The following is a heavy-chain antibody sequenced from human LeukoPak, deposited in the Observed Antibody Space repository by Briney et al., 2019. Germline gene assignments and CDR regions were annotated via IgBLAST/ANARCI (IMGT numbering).Heavy chain of an antibody. Sequence: GGSLRLSCAASGFTFSSYGMHWVRQAPGKGLEWVAFIPYDGSNKYYADSVKGRFTISRDNSKNTLYLQMNSLRAEDTAVYYCATDPHPYGSGLFYYFDYWGQGTLVTVSS. CDR3: ATDPHPYGSGLFYYFDY. CDR2: IPYDGSNK. J-gene: IGHJ4*02. V-gene: IGHV3-30*02. D-gene: IGHD3-10*01. CDR1: GFTFSSYG.